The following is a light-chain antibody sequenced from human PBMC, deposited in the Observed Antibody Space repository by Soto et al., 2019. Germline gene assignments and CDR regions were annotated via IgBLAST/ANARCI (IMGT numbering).Light chain of an antibody. CDR3: QQYVSSVT. J-gene: IGKJ1*01. Sequence: EIVLTQSPGSLSLSPGERATLSCRASQSVDSSFFAWYQQKPGQAPRHLIYGASNRATGIPDRFSGRGSGTDFTLSITALEPEDFAVYYCQQYVSSVTFGQGTKVEIK. CDR2: GAS. CDR1: QSVDSSF. V-gene: IGKV3-20*01.